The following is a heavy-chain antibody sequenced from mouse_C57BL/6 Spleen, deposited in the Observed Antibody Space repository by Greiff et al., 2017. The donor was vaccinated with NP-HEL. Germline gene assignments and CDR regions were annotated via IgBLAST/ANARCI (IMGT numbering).Heavy chain of an antibody. D-gene: IGHD2-1*01. CDR2: IYPGDGDT. V-gene: IGHV1-80*01. CDR3: ASLLLWYTERYFDV. J-gene: IGHJ1*03. Sequence: QVQLQQSGAELVKPGASVKISCKASGYAFSSYWMNWVKQRPGKGLEWIGQIYPGDGDTNYNGKFKGKATLTADKSSSTAYMQLSSLTSEDSAVYFCASLLLWYTERYFDVWGTGTTVTVSS. CDR1: GYAFSSYW.